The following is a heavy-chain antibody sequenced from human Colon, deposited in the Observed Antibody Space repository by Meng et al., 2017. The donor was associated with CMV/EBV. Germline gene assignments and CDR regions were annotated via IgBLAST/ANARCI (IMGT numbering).Heavy chain of an antibody. CDR1: GGSISNFY. J-gene: IGHJ6*02. CDR2: IYYSGTT. CDR3: ARDIRGLYDVWSVYQSPDYGMDV. V-gene: IGHV4-59*01. Sequence: SETLSLTCTVSGGSISNFYWSWIRQPPGKGLEWIGYIYYSGTTNYNPSLQSRVTISVDTSKNQFSLRLTSVTAADTAVYYCARDIRGLYDVWSVYQSPDYGMDVWGQGTTVTV. D-gene: IGHD3-3*01.